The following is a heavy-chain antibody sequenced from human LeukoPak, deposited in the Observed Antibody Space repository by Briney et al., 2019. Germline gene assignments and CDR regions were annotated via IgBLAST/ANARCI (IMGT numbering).Heavy chain of an antibody. CDR2: TSGSGGST. CDR1: GFTFSSYA. V-gene: IGHV3-23*01. Sequence: GGSLRLSCAASGFTFSSYAMSWVRQAPGKGLEWVSATSGSGGSTYYADSVKGRFTISRDNSKNTLYLQMNSLRAEDTAVYYCAKDRDYYGSGSSGIFDYWGQGTLVTVSS. D-gene: IGHD3-10*01. CDR3: AKDRDYYGSGSSGIFDY. J-gene: IGHJ4*02.